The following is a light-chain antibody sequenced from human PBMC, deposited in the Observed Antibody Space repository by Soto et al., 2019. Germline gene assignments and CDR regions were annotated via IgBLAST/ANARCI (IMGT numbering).Light chain of an antibody. CDR1: QTLLYRNGNNY. V-gene: IGKV2-28*01. CDR2: LAS. J-gene: IGKJ4*01. CDR3: MQALQSPAT. Sequence: DLVMTQSPVSLPVTPGESASISCRSSQTLLYRNGNNYLNWYLQKPGQSPQLLIFLASTRASGVPDRISGSGSGTDFTLRISRVEAEDVGVYYCMQALQSPATFGGGTKVEIK.